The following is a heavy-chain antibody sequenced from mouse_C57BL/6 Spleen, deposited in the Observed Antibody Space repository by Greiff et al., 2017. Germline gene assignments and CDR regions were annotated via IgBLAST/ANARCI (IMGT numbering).Heavy chain of an antibody. V-gene: IGHV1-26*01. Sequence: VQLQQSGPELVKPGASVKISCKASGYTFTDYYMNWVKQSHGKSLEWIGDINPNNGGTSYNQKFKGKATLTVDKSSSTAYMELRSLTSEDSAVYYCARFYYDYLYFDVWGTGTTVTVSS. CDR2: INPNNGGT. J-gene: IGHJ1*03. D-gene: IGHD2-4*01. CDR3: ARFYYDYLYFDV. CDR1: GYTFTDYY.